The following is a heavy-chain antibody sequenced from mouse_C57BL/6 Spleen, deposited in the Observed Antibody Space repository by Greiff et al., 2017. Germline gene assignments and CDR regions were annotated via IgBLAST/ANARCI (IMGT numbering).Heavy chain of an antibody. CDR1: GFTFSDYG. D-gene: IGHD2-3*01. J-gene: IGHJ4*01. V-gene: IGHV5-17*01. Sequence: EVKLVESGGGLVKPGGSLKLSCAASGFTFSDYGMHWVRQAPEKGLEWVAYISSGSSTIYYADPVKGRFTISRDNATNTLFLQMTSLRSEDTAMYCWARGGDYDDPYYYAMDYWGQGTSVTVSS. CDR2: ISSGSSTI. CDR3: ARGGDYDDPYYYAMDY.